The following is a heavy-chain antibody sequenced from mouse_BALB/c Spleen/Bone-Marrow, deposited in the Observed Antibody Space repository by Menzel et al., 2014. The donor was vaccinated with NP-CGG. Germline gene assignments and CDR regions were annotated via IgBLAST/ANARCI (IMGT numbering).Heavy chain of an antibody. CDR2: ITFSGST. J-gene: IGHJ3*01. Sequence: EVKLMESGPGLVKPSQSLSLTCTVTGYSITSNYAWNWIRQSPGNKLEWMGYITFSGSTSFNPSLKSRISITRDTSKNQFFLLLNSVTTEDTATYYCASYGAWFAYWGQGTLVTVSA. V-gene: IGHV3-2*02. CDR1: GYSITSNYA. CDR3: ASYGAWFAY. D-gene: IGHD1-1*02.